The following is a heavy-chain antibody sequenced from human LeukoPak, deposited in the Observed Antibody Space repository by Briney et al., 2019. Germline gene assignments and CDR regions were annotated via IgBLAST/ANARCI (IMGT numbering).Heavy chain of an antibody. J-gene: IGHJ4*02. Sequence: GGSLRLSCAASGFTFSSHGMNWVRQAPGKGLEWVSGINWNGGSTGYADSVKGRFTISRDNAKNSLYLQMNSLRAEDTALYYCARERGVVTWDYWGQGTLVTVSS. CDR3: ARERGVVTWDY. CDR1: GFTFSSHG. D-gene: IGHD3-22*01. V-gene: IGHV3-20*04. CDR2: INWNGGST.